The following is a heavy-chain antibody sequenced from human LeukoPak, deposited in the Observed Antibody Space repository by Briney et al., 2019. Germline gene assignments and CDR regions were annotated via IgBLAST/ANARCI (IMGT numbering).Heavy chain of an antibody. CDR2: IYYSGYT. CDR3: ARDAWGYSFGYCDN. CDR1: GGSISSSSYY. V-gene: IGHV4-61*01. J-gene: IGHJ4*02. D-gene: IGHD5-18*01. Sequence: PSETLSLTCTVSGGSISSSSYYWSWIRQPPGKGLEWIGDIYYSGYTNYNPSLKSRVTISVDTSKNQFSLKLRSVTAADTAVYYCARDAWGYSFGYCDNWGQGTLVTVSS.